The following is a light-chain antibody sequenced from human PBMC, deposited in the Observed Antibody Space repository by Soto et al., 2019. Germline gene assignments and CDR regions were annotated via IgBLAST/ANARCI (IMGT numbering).Light chain of an antibody. CDR1: QGINSY. V-gene: IGKV1-9*01. CDR2: DAS. CDR3: QQVNVYPST. J-gene: IGKJ4*01. Sequence: IQLTQSPSSLSASVGDRVTITCRASQGINSYLAWYQQKPGKAPNLLIYDASTLHSGVPSRFSGGGSGTDFTLTISSLQPEDFATYFCQQVNVYPSTFGGGTKVEIK.